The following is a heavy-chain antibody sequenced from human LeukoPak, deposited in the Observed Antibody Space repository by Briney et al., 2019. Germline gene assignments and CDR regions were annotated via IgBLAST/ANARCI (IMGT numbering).Heavy chain of an antibody. J-gene: IGHJ6*03. CDR3: ARDPGRAAAGMGYYYYYYMDV. V-gene: IGHV1-69*05. Sequence: SVKVSCKASGGTFSSYAISWVRQAPGQGLEWMGGIIPIFGTANYAQKFQGRVTMTRDTSTSTVYMELSSLRSEDTAVYYCARDPGRAAAGMGYYYYYYMDVWGKGTTVTVSS. CDR2: IIPIFGTA. D-gene: IGHD6-13*01. CDR1: GGTFSSYA.